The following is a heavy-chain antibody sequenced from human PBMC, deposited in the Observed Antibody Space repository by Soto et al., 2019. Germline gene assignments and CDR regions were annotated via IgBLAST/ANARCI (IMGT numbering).Heavy chain of an antibody. V-gene: IGHV1-69*12. CDR3: ARDPLEGYSSSSGPYYYGMDV. CDR2: IIPIFGTA. J-gene: IGHJ6*02. Sequence: QVQLVQSGAEVKKPGSSVKVSCKASGGTFSSYAISWVRQAPGQGLEWMGGIIPIFGTANYAQKFQGRVTITADESTSTAYMELSSLRSEDTAVYYCARDPLEGYSSSSGPYYYGMDVWGQGTTVTVSS. D-gene: IGHD6-6*01. CDR1: GGTFSSYA.